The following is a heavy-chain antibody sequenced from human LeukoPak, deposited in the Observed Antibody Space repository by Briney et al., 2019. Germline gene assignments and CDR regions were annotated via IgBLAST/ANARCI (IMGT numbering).Heavy chain of an antibody. V-gene: IGHV3-23*01. Sequence: AGGSLRLSCAASGFTFSSYAMTWVRLAPGKGLEWVSSISSSGGGTYYADSVKGRYTISRDNSKNTLYLQMNSLRAEDTAVYYCAKDGWFDPWGQGTLVTVSS. CDR3: AKDGWFDP. CDR1: GFTFSSYA. CDR2: ISSSGGGT. J-gene: IGHJ5*02.